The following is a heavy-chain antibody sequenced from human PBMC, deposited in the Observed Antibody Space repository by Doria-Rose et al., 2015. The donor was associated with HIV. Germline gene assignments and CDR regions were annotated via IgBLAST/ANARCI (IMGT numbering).Heavy chain of an antibody. CDR1: GVSLSSPGMG. J-gene: IGHJ4*02. Sequence: SGPVLVKPTETLTLTCTVSGVSLSSPGMGVSWTRQPPGKALEWLANIFSDDERSYKTSLKSRLTISRGSSKSQVVLTMTDMGPVDTATYYCARIKSSRWYHKYYFDFWGQGTLVIVSA. CDR2: IFSDDER. D-gene: IGHD6-13*01. V-gene: IGHV2-26*01. CDR3: ARIKSSRWYHKYYFDF.